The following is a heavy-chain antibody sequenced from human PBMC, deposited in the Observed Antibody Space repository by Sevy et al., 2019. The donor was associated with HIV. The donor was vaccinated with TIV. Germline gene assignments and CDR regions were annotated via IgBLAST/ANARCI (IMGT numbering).Heavy chain of an antibody. D-gene: IGHD7-27*01. V-gene: IGHV4-59*13. CDR3: ARDPGAALDY. Sequence: SETLSLTCTVSGGSISSYYWSWVRQPPGKGLEWLGYIYYSGSTNYNPSLKSRVTISVDTSKNQFSLKLSSVTAADTAVYYCARDPGAALDYWGQGTLVTVSS. CDR1: GGSISSYY. J-gene: IGHJ4*02. CDR2: IYYSGST.